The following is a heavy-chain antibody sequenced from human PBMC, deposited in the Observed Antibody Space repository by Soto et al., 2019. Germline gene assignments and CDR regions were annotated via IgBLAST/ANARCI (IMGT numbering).Heavy chain of an antibody. D-gene: IGHD4-17*01. J-gene: IGHJ3*01. CDR1: GGSIRSGGYY. Sequence: QVQLQDSGPGQVQPSQTLSLTCTVSGGSIRSGGYYWGWVRQHPVKGLEWIGYIHYSGTTHYNPSLRSRHTISLDTSKNTFSLTRTSMTVADTAIYYCARGRVGLRDPIDPFDVWGPGTMVTVSP. V-gene: IGHV4-31*03. CDR2: IHYSGTT. CDR3: ARGRVGLRDPIDPFDV.